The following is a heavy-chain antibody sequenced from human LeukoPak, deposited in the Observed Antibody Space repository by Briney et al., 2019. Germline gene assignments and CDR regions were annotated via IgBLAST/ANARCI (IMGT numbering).Heavy chain of an antibody. J-gene: IGHJ4*02. CDR2: INHSGST. CDR1: GGSFSGYY. CDR3: ARVRITIFGVVIMGLDY. D-gene: IGHD3-3*01. Sequence: PSETLSLTCAVYGGSFSGYYWSWIRQPPGKGLEWIGEINHSGSTNYNPSLKSRVTISVDTSKNQFSLKLSSVTAADTAVYYCARVRITIFGVVIMGLDYWGQGTLVTVSS. V-gene: IGHV4-34*01.